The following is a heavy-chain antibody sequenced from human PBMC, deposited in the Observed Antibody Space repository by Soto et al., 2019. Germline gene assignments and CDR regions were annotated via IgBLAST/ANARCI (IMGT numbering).Heavy chain of an antibody. D-gene: IGHD1-26*01. CDR1: GDSVSSNSAA. V-gene: IGHV6-1*01. CDR2: TYYRSKWYN. Sequence: SQTLSLTCAISGDSVSSNSAAWNWIRQSPSRGLEWLGRTYYRSKWYNDYAVSVKSRITINPDTSKKQFSLQLNTETPEDTVLYYCARIVTPSFSGDYGMDVWGQGTTVTVSS. CDR3: ARIVTPSFSGDYGMDV. J-gene: IGHJ6*02.